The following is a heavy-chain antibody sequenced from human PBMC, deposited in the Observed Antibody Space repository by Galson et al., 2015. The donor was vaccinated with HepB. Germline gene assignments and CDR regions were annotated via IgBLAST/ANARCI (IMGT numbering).Heavy chain of an antibody. J-gene: IGHJ3*02. CDR2: IYYSGST. Sequence: ETLSLTCTVSGGSISSSSYYWGWIRQPPGKGLEWIGSIYYSGSTYYNPSLKSRVTISVDTSKNQFSLKLSSVTAADTAVYYCARRRRRGWNYESAFDIWGQGTMVTVSS. D-gene: IGHD1-7*01. V-gene: IGHV4-39*01. CDR1: GGSISSSSYY. CDR3: ARRRRRGWNYESAFDI.